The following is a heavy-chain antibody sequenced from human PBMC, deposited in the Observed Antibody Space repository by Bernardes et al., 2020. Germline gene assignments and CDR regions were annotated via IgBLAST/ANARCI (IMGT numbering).Heavy chain of an antibody. Sequence: ASVKVSCKASGYTFTSYGISWVRQAPGQGLEWMGWISAYNGNTNYAQKLQGRVTMTTDTSTSTAYMELRSLRSDDTAVYYCARDLPDYDILTGYYKGMDVWGQGTTVTVSS. V-gene: IGHV1-18*01. CDR2: ISAYNGNT. CDR3: ARDLPDYDILTGYYKGMDV. D-gene: IGHD3-9*01. J-gene: IGHJ6*02. CDR1: GYTFTSYG.